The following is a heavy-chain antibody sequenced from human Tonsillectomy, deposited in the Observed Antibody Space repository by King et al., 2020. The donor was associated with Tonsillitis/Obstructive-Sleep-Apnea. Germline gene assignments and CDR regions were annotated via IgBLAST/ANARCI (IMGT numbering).Heavy chain of an antibody. CDR1: GGSISSHY. J-gene: IGHJ4*02. D-gene: IGHD3-3*01. CDR2: IYYSGTT. Sequence: QLQESGPGLLKPSETLSLTGTVSGGSISSHYWTWLRQSPGKGLEWIGYIYYSGTTNYSPSLKSRVTMSVDTSSSQFSLNLTSVTAADTALYFCASGVNFFDNWGQGTLVTVSS. V-gene: IGHV4-59*11. CDR3: ASGVNFFDN.